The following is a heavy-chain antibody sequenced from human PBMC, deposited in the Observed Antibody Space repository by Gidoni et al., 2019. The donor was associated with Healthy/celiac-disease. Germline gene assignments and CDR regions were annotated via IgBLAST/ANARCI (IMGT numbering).Heavy chain of an antibody. D-gene: IGHD3-10*01. Sequence: QVQPQQGGAGRWNPSEHLALPCAFYGGSFSGYSWSWIRQPPGKGLGWIGEINHSGRTNYNPSLKSRVTISVDTSKNQFSLKLSSVTAADTAVYYCARLWFGEAWGQGTLVTVSS. CDR2: INHSGRT. V-gene: IGHV4-34*01. CDR3: ARLWFGEA. CDR1: GGSFSGYS. J-gene: IGHJ4*02.